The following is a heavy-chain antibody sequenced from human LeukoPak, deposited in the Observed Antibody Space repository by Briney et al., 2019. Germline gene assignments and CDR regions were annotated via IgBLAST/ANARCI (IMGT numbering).Heavy chain of an antibody. CDR2: IWYDGSKK. J-gene: IGHJ4*02. D-gene: IGHD5-12*01. Sequence: PGGSLRLSCAASGFTFSNYGMHWVRQPPGKGLEWVALIWYDGSKKYYADSVKGRFTISRDNSKNTLYLQMNSLRAEDTAVYYCARGPSGYHNTGGQGTLVTVSS. CDR1: GFTFSNYG. V-gene: IGHV3-33*01. CDR3: ARGPSGYHNT.